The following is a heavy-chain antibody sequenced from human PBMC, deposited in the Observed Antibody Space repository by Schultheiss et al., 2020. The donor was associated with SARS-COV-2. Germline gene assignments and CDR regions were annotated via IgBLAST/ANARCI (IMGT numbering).Heavy chain of an antibody. CDR1: GFTFSSYA. J-gene: IGHJ4*02. Sequence: GESLKISCAASGFTFSSYAMSWVRQAPGKGLEWVSAISGSGGSTYYADSVKGRFTISRDNSKNTLYLQMNSLRAEDTAVYYCARVSSGWYYFDYWGQGTLVTVSS. D-gene: IGHD6-19*01. CDR2: ISGSGGST. V-gene: IGHV3-23*01. CDR3: ARVSSGWYYFDY.